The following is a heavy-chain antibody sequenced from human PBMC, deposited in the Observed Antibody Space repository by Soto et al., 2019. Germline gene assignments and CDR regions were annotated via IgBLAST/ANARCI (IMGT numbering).Heavy chain of an antibody. CDR1: GGTFSSYA. CDR2: IIPIFGTA. CDR3: AIPRIAAAGRNYFDY. J-gene: IGHJ4*02. V-gene: IGHV1-69*13. Sequence: SVKVSCKASGGTFSSYAISWVRQAPGQGLEWMGGIIPIFGTANYAQKFQGRVTITADESTSTAYMELSSLRSEDTAVYYCAIPRIAAAGRNYFDYWGQGTLVTVSS. D-gene: IGHD6-13*01.